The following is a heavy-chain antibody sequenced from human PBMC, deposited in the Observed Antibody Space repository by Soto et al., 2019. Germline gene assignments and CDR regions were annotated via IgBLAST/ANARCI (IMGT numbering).Heavy chain of an antibody. V-gene: IGHV3-20*04. CDR3: ARATQSYYDTSGYYSYVH. CDR1: GFTFDEYA. Sequence: TGGPLRLSCAASGFTFDEYALTWVSQAPGKGLEWVAGINWNGGSKGYADSVKGRFTISRDNAKSPLYLQMNNLRAEDTAFYFCARATQSYYDTSGYYSYVHWGQGAQVTVSS. CDR2: INWNGGSK. D-gene: IGHD3-22*01. J-gene: IGHJ4*02.